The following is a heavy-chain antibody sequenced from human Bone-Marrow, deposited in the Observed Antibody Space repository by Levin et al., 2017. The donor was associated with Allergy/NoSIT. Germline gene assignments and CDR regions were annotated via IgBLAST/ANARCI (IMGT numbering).Heavy chain of an antibody. CDR1: GDTFSSYL. CDR2: IIPISGSA. CDR3: ARGGYFRGSGSYRENDY. D-gene: IGHD3-10*01. Sequence: SVKVSCKASGDTFSSYLVTWVRQAPGQGLEWMGGIIPISGSAKYAQKFQGRVTITADESTRTAYMDLSSLRSEDTAVYYCARGGYFRGSGSYRENDYWGQGTRVTVSS. J-gene: IGHJ4*02. V-gene: IGHV1-69*13.